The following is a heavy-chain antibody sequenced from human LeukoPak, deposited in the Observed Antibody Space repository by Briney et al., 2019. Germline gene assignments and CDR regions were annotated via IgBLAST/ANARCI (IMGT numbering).Heavy chain of an antibody. J-gene: IGHJ5*02. Sequence: ASVKVSCKASGYTFTSYGISWVRQAPGQGLEWMGRIIPILGIANYAQKFQGRVTITADKSTSTAYMELSSLRSEDTAVYYCARDLSVAGGWYYDPWGQGTLVTVSS. CDR1: GYTFTSYG. CDR3: ARDLSVAGGWYYDP. D-gene: IGHD6-19*01. V-gene: IGHV1-69*04. CDR2: IIPILGIA.